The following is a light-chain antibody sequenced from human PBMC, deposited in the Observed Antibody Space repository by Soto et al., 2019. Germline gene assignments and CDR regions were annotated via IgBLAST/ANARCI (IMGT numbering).Light chain of an antibody. CDR2: KVS. CDR1: SSDVGGYNY. J-gene: IGLJ2*01. CDR3: SSYAGSNNLGVV. Sequence: QSVLTQPPSASGSPGQSVTISCTGTSSDVGGYNYVSWYQQHPGKAPKLMIYKVSKRPSGVPDRFSGSKSGNTASLTVSGLQAEDEADYYCSSYAGSNNLGVVFGGGTKLTVL. V-gene: IGLV2-8*01.